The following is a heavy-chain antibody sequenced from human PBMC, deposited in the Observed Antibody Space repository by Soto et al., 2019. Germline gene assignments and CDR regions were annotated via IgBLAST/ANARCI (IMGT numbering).Heavy chain of an antibody. CDR2: ISYDGSNK. CDR1: GFTFSSYA. CDR3: ARTPRGQWELPYYYYGMDV. V-gene: IGHV3-30-3*01. D-gene: IGHD1-26*01. Sequence: QVQLVESGGGVVQPGRSLRLSCAASGFTFSSYAMHWVRQAPGKGLEWVAVISYDGSNKYYADSVNGRFTISRDNSKNTLYLQMNSLRAEDTAVYYCARTPRGQWELPYYYYGMDVWGQGTTVTVSS. J-gene: IGHJ6*02.